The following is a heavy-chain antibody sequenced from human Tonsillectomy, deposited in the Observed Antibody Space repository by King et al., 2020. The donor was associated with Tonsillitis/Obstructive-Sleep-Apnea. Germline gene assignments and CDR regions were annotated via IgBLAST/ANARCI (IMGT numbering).Heavy chain of an antibody. D-gene: IGHD6-13*01. CDR3: ARGIGTEAYWYFDL. V-gene: IGHV1-2*02. Sequence: VQLVESGAEVKKPGASVKVSCKASGYTFTGDYLHWVRQAPGQGLEWMGWINPNSGGTNYAQKFQGRVTMTRDTSISTAYMEVSRLRSDDTAVYFCARGIGTEAYWYFDLWGRGTLVTVSS. CDR1: GYTFTGDY. CDR2: INPNSGGT. J-gene: IGHJ2*01.